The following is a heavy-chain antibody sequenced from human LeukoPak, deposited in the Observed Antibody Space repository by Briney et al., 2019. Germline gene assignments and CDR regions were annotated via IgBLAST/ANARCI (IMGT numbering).Heavy chain of an antibody. D-gene: IGHD3-22*01. CDR2: ISGSGGST. V-gene: IGHV3-23*01. Sequence: GGSLRLSCAASGFTFSSYAMSWVRQSPGKGLEWVSAISGSGGSTYYADSVKGRFTISRDNSKNTLYLQMNSLRAEDTAVYYCAKDLGDSSGYYFDYWGQGTLVTVSS. CDR1: GFTFSSYA. J-gene: IGHJ4*02. CDR3: AKDLGDSSGYYFDY.